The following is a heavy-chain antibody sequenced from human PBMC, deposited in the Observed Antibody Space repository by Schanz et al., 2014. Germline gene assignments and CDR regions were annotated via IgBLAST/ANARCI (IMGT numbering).Heavy chain of an antibody. Sequence: QVELVESGGGVVQPGRSLRLSCAASGFTFSRHAMHWVRQAAGKGLEWVAAITYDGSNKYYAESVKGRFAISRYNSKATLYLQMLSLRTEDVAVYYCAGDWASGRYYSDYWGQGTLVTVSS. CDR1: GFTFSRHA. J-gene: IGHJ4*02. D-gene: IGHD1-26*01. V-gene: IGHV3-30*09. CDR2: ITYDGSNK. CDR3: AGDWASGRYYSDY.